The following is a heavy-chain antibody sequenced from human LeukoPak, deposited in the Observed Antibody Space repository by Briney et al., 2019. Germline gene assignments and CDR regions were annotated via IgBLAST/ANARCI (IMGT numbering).Heavy chain of an antibody. J-gene: IGHJ4*02. CDR1: GFTFDDYA. Sequence: PGGSLRLSCAASGFTFDDYAMHWVRQAPGKGLEWVSLLSGDGGSTYYADSVKGRFTISRDNSKNSLYLQMNSLRTEDTALYYCATRGYSYALDYWGQGTLVTVSS. CDR2: LSGDGGST. CDR3: ATRGYSYALDY. D-gene: IGHD5-18*01. V-gene: IGHV3-43*02.